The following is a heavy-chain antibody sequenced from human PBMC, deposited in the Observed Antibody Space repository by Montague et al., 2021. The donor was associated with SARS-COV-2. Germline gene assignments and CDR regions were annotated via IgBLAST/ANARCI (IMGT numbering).Heavy chain of an antibody. D-gene: IGHD4-17*01. CDR3: ARGRTVTTFYYYYYGMDV. V-gene: IGHV4-34*01. J-gene: IGHJ6*02. CDR2: INHSGST. Sequence: SETLSLTCAVYGGSFSGYYWGWIRQPPGKGLEWIGEINHSGSTNYNPSLKSRVTISVDTSKNQFSLKLSSVTAADTAVYYCARGRTVTTFYYYYYGMDVWGQGTTVTVSS. CDR1: GGSFSGYY.